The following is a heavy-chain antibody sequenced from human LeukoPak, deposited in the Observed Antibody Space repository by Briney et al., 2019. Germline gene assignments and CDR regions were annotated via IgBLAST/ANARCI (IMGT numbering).Heavy chain of an antibody. CDR2: IYYSGST. CDR1: GGSISSSSYY. J-gene: IGHJ6*03. Sequence: SETLSLTCTVSGGSISSSSYYWGCLRQPPGKGLEWIASIYYSGSTYYNPSLKSRVTISVDTSKNQFSLKLSSVTAADTAVYYCARTADDRSGYYEFNYYYYYMDVWGKGTTVTISS. D-gene: IGHD3-22*01. V-gene: IGHV4-39*01. CDR3: ARTADDRSGYYEFNYYYYYMDV.